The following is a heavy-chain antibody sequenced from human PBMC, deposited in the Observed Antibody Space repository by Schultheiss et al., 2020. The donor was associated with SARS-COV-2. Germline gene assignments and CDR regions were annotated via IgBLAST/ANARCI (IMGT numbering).Heavy chain of an antibody. CDR1: GGSISSSSYY. D-gene: IGHD1-14*01. CDR3: ARAAPYKGYYYGMDV. J-gene: IGHJ6*02. V-gene: IGHV4-39*07. Sequence: SQTLSLTCTVSGGSISSSSYYWGWIRQPPGKGLEWIGSIYYSGNTNYNPSLKSRVTISVHTSKNQFSLKLSSVTAADTAVYYCARAAPYKGYYYGMDVWGQGTTGTGSS. CDR2: IYYSGNT.